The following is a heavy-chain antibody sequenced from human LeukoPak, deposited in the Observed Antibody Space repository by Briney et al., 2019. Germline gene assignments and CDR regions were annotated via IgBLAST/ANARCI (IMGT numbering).Heavy chain of an antibody. J-gene: IGHJ6*02. V-gene: IGHV3-53*01. CDR3: ARGSYYYYGMDV. CDR1: GFTVSSNY. Sequence: GGSLRLSCAASGFTVSSNYMSWVRQAPGKGLEWVSVIYSGGSTYYADSVKGRFTISRDNSKNTLYLQMNSLRAEDTAVYYCARGSYYYYGMDVWGQGTTVTVSS. CDR2: IYSGGST.